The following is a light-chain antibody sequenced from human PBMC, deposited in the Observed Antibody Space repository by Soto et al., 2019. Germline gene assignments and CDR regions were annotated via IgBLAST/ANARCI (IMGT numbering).Light chain of an antibody. Sequence: DIVMTQSPDSLAVSLGERATINCKSSRSILYSSDNRNNLAWYQQKPGQPPKLLFYWASTLESGVHDRFSGSGSGTDFTLTIRILQAEDVSVYYCQQYYSSPFTFGPVTKVDI. V-gene: IGKV4-1*01. CDR2: WAS. CDR1: RSILYSSDNRNN. CDR3: QQYYSSPFT. J-gene: IGKJ3*01.